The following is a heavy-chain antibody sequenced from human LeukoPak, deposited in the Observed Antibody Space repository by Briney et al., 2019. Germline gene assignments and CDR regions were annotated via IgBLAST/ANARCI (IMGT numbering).Heavy chain of an antibody. J-gene: IGHJ6*02. CDR1: GGSVSSGSYY. D-gene: IGHD2/OR15-2a*01. V-gene: IGHV4-61*01. Sequence: SETLSLTCTVSGGSVSSGSYYWSWIRQPPGKGLEWIGYIYYSGSTNYNPSLKSRVTISVDMSKNQFSLKLSSVTAADTAVYYCAREVIYYYYGMDVWGQGTTVTVSS. CDR2: IYYSGST. CDR3: AREVIYYYYGMDV.